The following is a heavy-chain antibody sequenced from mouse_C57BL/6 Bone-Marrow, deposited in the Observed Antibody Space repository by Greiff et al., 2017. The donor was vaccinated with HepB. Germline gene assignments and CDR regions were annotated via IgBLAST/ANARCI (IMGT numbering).Heavy chain of an antibody. CDR1: GYSFTGYY. CDR2: INPSTGGT. CDR3: AREGAYYSNYEGFAY. D-gene: IGHD2-5*01. V-gene: IGHV1-42*01. J-gene: IGHJ3*01. Sequence: VQLKESGPELVKPGASVKISCKASGYSFTGYYMNWVKQSPEKSLEWIGEINPSTGGTTYNQKFKAKATLTVDKSSSTAYMQLKSLTSEDSAVYYCAREGAYYSNYEGFAYWGQGTLVTVSA.